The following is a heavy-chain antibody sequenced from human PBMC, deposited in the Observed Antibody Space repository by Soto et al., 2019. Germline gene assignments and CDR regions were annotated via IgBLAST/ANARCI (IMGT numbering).Heavy chain of an antibody. CDR1: GGSISSDY. J-gene: IGHJ5*02. CDR3: AREPTTAGTVNWFDP. V-gene: IGHV4-4*07. D-gene: IGHD6-13*01. Sequence: VQLQESGPGLVKPSETLSLICTVSGGSISSDYLSWIRQPAGKGLEWIGRVYTSGYSNSNPSRKSRVTMSVDTSKKQFSLNLSSVTAADTAVYYCAREPTTAGTVNWFDPWGQGTLVTVSS. CDR2: VYTSGYS.